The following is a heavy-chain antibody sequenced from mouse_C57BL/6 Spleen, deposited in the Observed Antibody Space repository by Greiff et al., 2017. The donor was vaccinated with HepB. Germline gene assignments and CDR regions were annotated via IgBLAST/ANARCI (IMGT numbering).Heavy chain of an antibody. Sequence: QVQLKESGPELVKPGASVKLSCKASGYTFTSYDMNWVKQRPGQGLEWIGCIYPRDGSTKYNEKFKGKDTSTVDTSSSTAYMELHSLTSEDAAVYFCAGEYGKEEFDYWGQGTTLTVSS. J-gene: IGHJ2*01. CDR2: IYPRDGST. CDR3: AGEYGKEEFDY. D-gene: IGHD2-10*02. V-gene: IGHV1-85*01. CDR1: GYTFTSYD.